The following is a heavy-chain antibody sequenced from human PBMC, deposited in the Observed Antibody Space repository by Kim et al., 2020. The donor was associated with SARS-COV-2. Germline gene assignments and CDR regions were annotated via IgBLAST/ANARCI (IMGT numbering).Heavy chain of an antibody. CDR3: AKAIAAAGTHFFDY. Sequence: GGSLRLSCAASGFTFSSYGMHWVRQAPGKGLEWVAVISYDGSNKYYADSVKGRFTISRDNSKNTLYLQMNSLRAEDTAVYYCAKAIAAAGTHFFDYWGQGTLVTVSS. CDR1: GFTFSSYG. V-gene: IGHV3-30*18. J-gene: IGHJ4*02. CDR2: ISYDGSNK. D-gene: IGHD6-13*01.